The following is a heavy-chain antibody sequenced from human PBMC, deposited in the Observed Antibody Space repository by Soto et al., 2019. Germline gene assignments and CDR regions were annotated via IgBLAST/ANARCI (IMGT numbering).Heavy chain of an antibody. D-gene: IGHD6-6*01. CDR2: IIPIFGTA. CDR1: GGTFSSYA. CDR3: ARADSSSDAFDI. V-gene: IGHV1-69*13. J-gene: IGHJ3*02. Sequence: ASVKVSCKASGGTFSSYAISWVRQAPGQGLDWMGGIIPIFGTANYAQKFQGRVTITADESTSTAYMELSSLRSEDTAGYYCARADSSSDAFDIWGQGTMVTVSS.